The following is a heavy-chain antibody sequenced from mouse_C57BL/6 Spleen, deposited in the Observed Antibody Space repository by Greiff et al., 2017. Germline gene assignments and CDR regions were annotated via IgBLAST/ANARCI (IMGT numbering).Heavy chain of an antibody. CDR3: ARDDSSGSSDY. CDR1: GYSFTSYY. Sequence: VQLQQSGPELVKPGASVKISCKASGYSFTSYYIHWVKQRPGQGLEWIGWIYPGSGNTKYNEKFKGKATLTADTSSSTAYMQLSSLTSEDSAVYYCARDDSSGSSDYWGQGTSVTVSS. V-gene: IGHV1-66*01. D-gene: IGHD3-2*02. J-gene: IGHJ4*01. CDR2: IYPGSGNT.